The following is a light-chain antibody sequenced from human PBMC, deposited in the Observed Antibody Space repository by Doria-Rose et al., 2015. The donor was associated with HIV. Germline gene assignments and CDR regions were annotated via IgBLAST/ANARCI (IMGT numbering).Light chain of an antibody. CDR2: WAS. V-gene: IGKV4-1*01. CDR3: QQYDTTPRT. Sequence: TQSPDSLVVSLGERATISCQSSQTVLYSTINKNYLAWYQQKPGQPPRLLIYWASTRESEVPDRFSGSGSGTDFTLTISSLQAEDVAVYYCQQYDTTPRTFGQGTKVEIK. CDR1: QTVLYSTINKNY. J-gene: IGKJ1*01.